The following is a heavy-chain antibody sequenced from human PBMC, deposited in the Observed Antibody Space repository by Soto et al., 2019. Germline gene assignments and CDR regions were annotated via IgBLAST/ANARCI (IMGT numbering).Heavy chain of an antibody. D-gene: IGHD3-10*01. CDR1: GFTVSSNY. V-gene: IGHV3-66*01. CDR3: ARDLYVWFGELLGGYYYYYMDV. J-gene: IGHJ6*03. Sequence: PGGSLRLSCAASGFTVSSNYMSWVRQAPGKGLEWVSVIYSGGSTYYADSVKGRFTISRDNSKNTLYLQMNSLRAEDTAVYYCARDLYVWFGELLGGYYYYYMDVWGKGTTVTVSS. CDR2: IYSGGST.